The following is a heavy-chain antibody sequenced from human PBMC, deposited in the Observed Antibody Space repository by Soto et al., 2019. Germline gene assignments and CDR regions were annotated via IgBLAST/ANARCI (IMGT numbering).Heavy chain of an antibody. CDR3: ACSTVTSWEADYYYYYGMDV. CDR1: GGSISSSNW. J-gene: IGHJ6*02. D-gene: IGHD4-17*01. Sequence: SETLSLTCAVSGGSISSSNWWSWVRQPPGKGLEWIGEIYHSGSTNYNPSLKSRVTISVDKSKNQFSLKLSSVTAADTAVYYCACSTVTSWEADYYYYYGMDVWGQGTTVTVSS. CDR2: IYHSGST. V-gene: IGHV4-4*02.